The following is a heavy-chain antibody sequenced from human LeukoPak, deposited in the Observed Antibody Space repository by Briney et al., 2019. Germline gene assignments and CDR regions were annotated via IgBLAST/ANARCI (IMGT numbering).Heavy chain of an antibody. D-gene: IGHD2-15*01. CDR2: IYYRGST. CDR3: ARVPVNCSGGGCHPNWSDP. J-gene: IGHJ5*02. Sequence: PSETLSLTCSVSGGSISSYYWSWIRQPPGKGLEWIGYIYYRGSTNYNPSLKSRVTISVDTSKIQFSLKLTSVTAADTAVYYCARVPVNCSGGGCHPNWSDPWGQGTLVTVSS. CDR1: GGSISSYY. V-gene: IGHV4-59*01.